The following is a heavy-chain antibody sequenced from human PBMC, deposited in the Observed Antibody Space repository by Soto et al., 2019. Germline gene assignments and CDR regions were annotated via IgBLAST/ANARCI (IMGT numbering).Heavy chain of an antibody. V-gene: IGHV3-49*03. CDR3: AMEGSGPGWT. CDR2: IRSKAYGGTT. D-gene: IGHD3-10*01. Sequence: GGSLRLSCTAPGFTFGDYAMSWFRQAPGKGLEWVGFIRSKAYGGTTEYAASVRGRFTISSDDSKNSLYLQMNSLKTEDTAVYYCAMEGSGPGWTWGQGTLVTVSS. J-gene: IGHJ5*02. CDR1: GFTFGDYA.